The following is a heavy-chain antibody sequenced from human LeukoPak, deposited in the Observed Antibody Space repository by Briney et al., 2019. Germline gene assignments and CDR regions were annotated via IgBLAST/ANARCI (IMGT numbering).Heavy chain of an antibody. J-gene: IGHJ4*02. D-gene: IGHD1-1*01. CDR2: CEPEDGET. Sequence: GVSVKVSCKFSGYTQTELSMHWVRQAPAKGGEWIGGCEPEDGETIYAQKFQGGVTMTEDTSTDTAYMELSSLRSEDTAVYYYATEVQSFDYWGQGTLVTVSS. CDR1: GYTQTELS. CDR3: ATEVQSFDY. V-gene: IGHV1-24*01.